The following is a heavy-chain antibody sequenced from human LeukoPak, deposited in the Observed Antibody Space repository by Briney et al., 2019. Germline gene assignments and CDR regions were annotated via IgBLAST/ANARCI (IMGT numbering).Heavy chain of an antibody. Sequence: SETLSLTCTVSGGSISSYYWSWIRQPPGKGLEWIGYIHYSGSTNYNPSLKSRVTISVDTSKNQFSLRLTSVTAADTAVYYCAREGRQDYVYFDCWGQGTLVTVSS. CDR3: AREGRQDYVYFDC. J-gene: IGHJ4*02. V-gene: IGHV4-59*01. CDR2: IHYSGST. D-gene: IGHD4-17*01. CDR1: GGSISSYY.